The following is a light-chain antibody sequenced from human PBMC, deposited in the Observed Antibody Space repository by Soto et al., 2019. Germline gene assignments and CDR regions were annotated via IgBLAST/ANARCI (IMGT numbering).Light chain of an antibody. J-gene: IGKJ4*01. CDR3: QQTSSTPT. V-gene: IGKV3-11*01. CDR1: QSVNIY. Sequence: EIVLTQSPATLSLSPGERATLSCRASQSVNIYLAWYQQRPGQVPRLLIYDTSTRAPGISARFSGSGSGTDFTLTISNLQPEDFATYYCQQTSSTPTFGGGTKVDIK. CDR2: DTS.